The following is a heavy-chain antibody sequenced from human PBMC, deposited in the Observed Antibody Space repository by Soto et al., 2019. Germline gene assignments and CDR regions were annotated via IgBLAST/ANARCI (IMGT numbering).Heavy chain of an antibody. J-gene: IGHJ6*02. Sequence: SETLSLTCAVYGGSVSGYYWSWIRQPPGKGLEWIGEINHSGSTNYNPSLKSRVTISVDTSKNQFSLKLSSVTAADTAVYYCARGPRLTRITIFGVVIPGGDYYYGMDVWGQGTTVTVSS. CDR1: GGSVSGYY. V-gene: IGHV4-34*01. D-gene: IGHD3-3*01. CDR3: ARGPRLTRITIFGVVIPGGDYYYGMDV. CDR2: INHSGST.